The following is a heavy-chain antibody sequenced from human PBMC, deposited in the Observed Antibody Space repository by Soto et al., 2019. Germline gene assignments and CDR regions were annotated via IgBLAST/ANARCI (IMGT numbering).Heavy chain of an antibody. J-gene: IGHJ4*02. CDR3: ARAVVAPDY. V-gene: IGHV1-3*04. CDR2: INTGNGNI. D-gene: IGHD2-15*01. Sequence: GASVKVSCKASGYTFTSFAMHWVRQAPGQRLEWMGWINTGNGNIKSSQKFQGRITITRDTSASTVSMELSSLRSEDTAIYYCARAVVAPDYWGQGTLVTVS. CDR1: GYTFTSFA.